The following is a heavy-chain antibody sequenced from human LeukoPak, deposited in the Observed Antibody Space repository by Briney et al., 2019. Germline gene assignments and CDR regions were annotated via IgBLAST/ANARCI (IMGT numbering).Heavy chain of an antibody. CDR2: ISSSSSYT. CDR3: ARGDCSSTSCYGYYYYYGMDV. Sequence: GGSLRLSCAASGFTFNTFAMSWIRQAPGKGLEWVSYISSSSSYTNYADSVKGRFTISRDNAKNSLYLQMNSLRAEDTAVYYCARGDCSSTSCYGYYYYYGMDVWGQGTTVTVSS. J-gene: IGHJ6*02. CDR1: GFTFNTFA. D-gene: IGHD2-2*01. V-gene: IGHV3-11*06.